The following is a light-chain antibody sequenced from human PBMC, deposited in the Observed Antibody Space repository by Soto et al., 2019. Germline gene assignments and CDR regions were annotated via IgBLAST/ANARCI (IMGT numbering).Light chain of an antibody. V-gene: IGKV3-20*01. CDR2: GAS. J-gene: IGKJ1*01. CDR1: QSVSSSY. Sequence: IVVTQSPGSLSLSLGESATLFCRASQSVSSSYLAWYQQKPGQAPRLLIYGASSRATDIPDRFSGSGSGTDFTLTISRLEPEDFAVYYCQQYGSPPQTFGQGTKVDIK. CDR3: QQYGSPPQT.